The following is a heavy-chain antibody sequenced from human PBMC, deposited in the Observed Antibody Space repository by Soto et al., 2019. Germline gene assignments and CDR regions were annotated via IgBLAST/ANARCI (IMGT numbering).Heavy chain of an antibody. V-gene: IGHV3-66*01. CDR3: ARVRGIAAAGTYYYYYYYMDV. CDR1: GLTVSSDY. Sequence: GGSLSLSCAASGLTVSSDYMSWVRQAPGKGLEWVSVIYSGGSTYYADSVKGRFTISRDNSKNTLYLQMNSLRAEDTAVYYCARVRGIAAAGTYYYYYYYMDVWGKGTTVTVSS. CDR2: IYSGGST. J-gene: IGHJ6*03. D-gene: IGHD6-13*01.